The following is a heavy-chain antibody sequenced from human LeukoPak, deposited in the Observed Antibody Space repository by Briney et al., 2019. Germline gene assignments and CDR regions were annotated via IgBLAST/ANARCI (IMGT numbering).Heavy chain of an antibody. CDR3: ARDKAVTTEVTQHFQH. V-gene: IGHV1-8*01. CDR1: GYTFTSYE. CDR2: MNPNNGDT. Sequence: ASVKVSCKASGYTFTSYEINWVRQATGQGPEWMGWMNPNNGDTGYAHKFQGRVTMTRNTATSTAYMELSSLRSEDTAIYYCARDKAVTTEVTQHFQHWGQGTLVTVSS. J-gene: IGHJ1*01. D-gene: IGHD4-23*01.